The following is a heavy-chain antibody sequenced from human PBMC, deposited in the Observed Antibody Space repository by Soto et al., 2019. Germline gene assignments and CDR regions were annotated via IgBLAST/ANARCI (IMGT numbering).Heavy chain of an antibody. Sequence: XGSLRLSCAASGFTFSSYSMNWVRQAPGKGLEWVSSISSSSSYIYYADSVKGRFTISRDNAKNSLYLQMNRLRAEDTAVYYCARVALGLVGPTDYYFDYWGQGTLVTVSS. J-gene: IGHJ4*02. CDR1: GFTFSSYS. CDR3: ARVALGLVGPTDYYFDY. V-gene: IGHV3-21*01. D-gene: IGHD3-16*01. CDR2: ISSSSSYI.